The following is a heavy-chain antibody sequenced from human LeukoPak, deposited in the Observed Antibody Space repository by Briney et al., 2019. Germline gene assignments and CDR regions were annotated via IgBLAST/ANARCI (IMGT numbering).Heavy chain of an antibody. CDR2: INWNGSNT. CDR3: VREHYNYYMDV. J-gene: IGHJ6*03. CDR1: GFTFCDSY. V-gene: IGHV3-20*04. Sequence: GGSLRLSCAASGFTFCDSYMTWIPQAPGKGVEWVSGINWNGSNTDYADSVKGRFTISRDNGKNSLYLQMNSLRAEDTALYYCVREHYNYYMDVWGKGTTVTVSS.